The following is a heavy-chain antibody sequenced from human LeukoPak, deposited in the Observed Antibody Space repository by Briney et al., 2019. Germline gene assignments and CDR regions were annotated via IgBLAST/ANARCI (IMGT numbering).Heavy chain of an antibody. CDR2: VWFNDYDK. D-gene: IGHD3-10*01. J-gene: IGHJ4*02. CDR3: AKDSRSSNTYVTN. CDR1: GFTFRDYG. V-gene: IGHV3-33*06. Sequence: GGSLRLSCEASGFTFRDYGMHWVRLAPGRGLEWVGVVWFNDYDKYYADSVKGRFTISRDNSKNTLYLQMNSLRAEDTALYYCAKDSRSSNTYVTNWGQGTQVTVSS.